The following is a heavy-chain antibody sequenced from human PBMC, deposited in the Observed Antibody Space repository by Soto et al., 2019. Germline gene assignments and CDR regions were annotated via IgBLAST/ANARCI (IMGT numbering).Heavy chain of an antibody. CDR3: AHGRTGVSDYYYYGMDV. V-gene: IGHV2-5*02. CDR2: IYWDDDK. CDR1: GFSLSTSGVG. J-gene: IGHJ6*02. D-gene: IGHD1-26*01. Sequence: QITLKESGPTLVKPTQTLTLTCTFSGFSLSTSGVGVGWIRQPPGKALEWLALIYWDDDKRYSPSLKSRLTITKDTSKNQVVLTMTNMDPVDTATYYCAHGRTGVSDYYYYGMDVWGQGTTVTVSS.